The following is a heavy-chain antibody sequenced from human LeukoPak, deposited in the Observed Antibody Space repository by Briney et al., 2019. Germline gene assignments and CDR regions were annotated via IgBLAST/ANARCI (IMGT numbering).Heavy chain of an antibody. V-gene: IGHV5-51*01. CDR1: GYNFISNW. CDR3: ARVGRRGYSDYTAILPDY. Sequence: GESLKISCQGSGYNFISNWIGWVRQTPGKGLEFLGIIYPHDSETIYSPSFQGQVTVSADKSTSTAYLQWNTLKASDTAMYYCARVGRRGYSDYTAILPDYWGQGTLVTVSS. D-gene: IGHD5-12*01. J-gene: IGHJ4*02. CDR2: IYPHDSET.